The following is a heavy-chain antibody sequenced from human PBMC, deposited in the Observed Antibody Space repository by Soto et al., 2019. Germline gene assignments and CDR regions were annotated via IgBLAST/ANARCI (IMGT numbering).Heavy chain of an antibody. CDR3: ARGGEVGAGQYYLDDS. D-gene: IGHD2-21*01. Sequence: EVQLVESGGDLVQPGGSLRLSCEASGFTFSSNWMQWVRQGPGKGLVWVSRMNPDGSTRGYADCVKGRSTISRDNGRNTVFLQMSSLRAEHTAVYYCARGGEVGAGQYYLDDSWGQGTLVTVSS. J-gene: IGHJ4*02. CDR1: GFTFSSNW. V-gene: IGHV3-74*01. CDR2: MNPDGSTR.